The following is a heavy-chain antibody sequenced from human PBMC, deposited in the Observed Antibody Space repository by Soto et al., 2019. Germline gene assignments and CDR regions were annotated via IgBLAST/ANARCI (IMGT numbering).Heavy chain of an antibody. CDR2: IYHIGST. D-gene: IGHD6-13*01. V-gene: IGHV4-30-2*01. CDR1: XGXISSVGYS. Sequence: SXGXISSVGYSWSWXPQPPGKGLEWIGYIYHIGSTYYNPSLKSRVTISVDRSKNQFSLKLSSVTAADTAVYYCARARVLAAPGAFDIWGQGTMVTVSS. CDR3: ARARVLAAPGAFDI. J-gene: IGHJ3*02.